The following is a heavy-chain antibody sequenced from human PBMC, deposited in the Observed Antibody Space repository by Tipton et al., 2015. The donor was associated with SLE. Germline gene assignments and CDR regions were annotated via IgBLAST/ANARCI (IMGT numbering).Heavy chain of an antibody. CDR3: ARTPGGVQGQIGWYFDL. CDR2: VYPSGST. J-gene: IGHJ2*01. Sequence: TLSLTCTVSGGSISDSNYCWSWIRQPAGKGLEWIGRVYPSGSTSYNPSLTSRISISVDTSKNQFSLKLNSVTAPDTAVYYCARTPGGVQGQIGWYFDLWGRGTLVTVSS. CDR1: GGSISDSNYC. V-gene: IGHV4-61*02. D-gene: IGHD3-10*01.